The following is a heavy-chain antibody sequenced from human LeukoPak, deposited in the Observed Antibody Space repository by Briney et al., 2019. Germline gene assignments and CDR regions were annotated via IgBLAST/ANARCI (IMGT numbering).Heavy chain of an antibody. CDR3: AREMATITGIDY. CDR2: IYYSGST. D-gene: IGHD5-24*01. V-gene: IGHV4-39*02. J-gene: IGHJ4*02. Sequence: SETLSLTCTVSGGSISSSSYYWGWIRQPPGQGLEWIGSIYYSGSTYYNPSLKSRVTISVDTSKNQFSLKLSSVTAADTAVYYCAREMATITGIDYWGQGTLVTVSS. CDR1: GGSISSSSYY.